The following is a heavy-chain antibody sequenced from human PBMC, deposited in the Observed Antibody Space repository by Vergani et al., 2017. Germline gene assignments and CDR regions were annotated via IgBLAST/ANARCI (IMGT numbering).Heavy chain of an antibody. Sequence: QVQLVESGGGVVQPGRSLRLSCAASGFTFSSYGMHWVRPAPGKGLECVAVICYDGSNKYYADSVKSLFTISRDNSKNTLYLQMNSLGAEDTAVYYCARARGSSPFDYWGQGTLVTVSA. CDR1: GFTFSSYG. CDR3: ARARGSSPFDY. CDR2: ICYDGSNK. J-gene: IGHJ4*02. V-gene: IGHV3-33*01. D-gene: IGHD6-6*01.